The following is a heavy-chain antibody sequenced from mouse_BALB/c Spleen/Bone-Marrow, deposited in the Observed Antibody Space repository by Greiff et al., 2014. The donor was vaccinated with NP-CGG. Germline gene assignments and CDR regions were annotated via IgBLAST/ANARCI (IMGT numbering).Heavy chain of an antibody. CDR3: SLLGDY. J-gene: IGHJ2*01. CDR1: GYTFTRYY. CDR2: INPTTGGT. Sequence: QVHVKQSGAELVKPGASVKLSCRASGYTFTRYYIYWVKQRPGQGLEWIGGINPTTGGTHLNERFKTKATLTVDKSSSTAYMQLSSLTSEDSAVYYCSLLGDYWGQGTTLTVSS. D-gene: IGHD3-3*01. V-gene: IGHV1S81*02.